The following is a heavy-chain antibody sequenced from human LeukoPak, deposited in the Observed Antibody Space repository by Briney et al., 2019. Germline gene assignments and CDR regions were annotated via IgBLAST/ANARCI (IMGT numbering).Heavy chain of an antibody. Sequence: GGSLRLSCAASGFTFSSYGMHWVRQAPGKGLEWVAVIWYGGKTKYYLNSVKGRFTISRDNFKNTVYLQMNSLRADDTAVYYCARGIKPAAIWGQGTLVTVSS. CDR3: ARGIKPAAI. J-gene: IGHJ4*02. CDR1: GFTFSSYG. CDR2: IWYGGKTK. D-gene: IGHD2-2*01. V-gene: IGHV3-33*01.